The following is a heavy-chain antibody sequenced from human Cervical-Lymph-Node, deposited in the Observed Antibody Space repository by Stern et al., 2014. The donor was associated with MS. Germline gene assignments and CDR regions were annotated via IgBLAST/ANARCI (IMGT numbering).Heavy chain of an antibody. V-gene: IGHV4-31*03. CDR3: ARVGRMATLYYFDY. Sequence: VQLEESGPGLVQPSQTLSLTCTVSGGSISSGGYYWIWIRQHPGKGLEWIGYIYYSGSTYYNPSLKSRVTISVDTSKNQFSLKLSSVTAADTAVYYCARVGRMATLYYFDYWGQGTLVTVSS. J-gene: IGHJ4*02. D-gene: IGHD4-23*01. CDR1: GGSISSGGYY. CDR2: IYYSGST.